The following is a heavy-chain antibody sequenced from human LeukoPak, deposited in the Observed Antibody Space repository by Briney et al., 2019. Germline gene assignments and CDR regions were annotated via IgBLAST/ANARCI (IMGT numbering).Heavy chain of an antibody. V-gene: IGHV1-69*04. D-gene: IGHD1-7*01. J-gene: IGHJ5*02. CDR1: GGTFSSYT. Sequence: SVKVSCKASGGTFSSYTISWVRQAPGQGLEWMGRIIPILGIANYAQKFQGIVTITADKSTSTAYMELSSLRSEDTAVYYCARDGGNYDKRWFDPWGQGTLVTVSS. CDR2: IIPILGIA. CDR3: ARDGGNYDKRWFDP.